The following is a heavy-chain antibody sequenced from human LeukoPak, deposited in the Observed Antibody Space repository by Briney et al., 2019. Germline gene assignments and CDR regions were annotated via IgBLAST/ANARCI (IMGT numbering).Heavy chain of an antibody. D-gene: IGHD6-6*01. Sequence: PGGSLRLSCAASGFTFNFYTMSWVRQAPGKGLEWVSSISSSSNVIYYADLVKGRFTISRDNAKNSLYLQMNNLTAVDTAVYYCARNYRSGSSHFDYWGQGSLVTVSS. CDR1: GFTFNFYT. CDR2: ISSSSNVI. CDR3: ARNYRSGSSHFDY. J-gene: IGHJ4*02. V-gene: IGHV3-21*01.